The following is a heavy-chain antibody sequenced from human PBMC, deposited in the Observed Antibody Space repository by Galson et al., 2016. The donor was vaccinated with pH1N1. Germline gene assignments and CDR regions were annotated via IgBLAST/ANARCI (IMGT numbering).Heavy chain of an antibody. J-gene: IGHJ4*02. CDR2: NIPTFGPP. CDR1: GGTFNTYG. D-gene: IGHD2-8*01. V-gene: IGHV1-69*13. CDR3: ATLRQWSTYPCGPPDN. Sequence: SVKVSCKASGGTFNTYGVTWVRQAPGQGLEWVGGNIPTFGPPSHSQKFQGRVTLTADESATTTYMELSGLKSDDTALYYCATLRQWSTYPCGPPDNWGQGALISVST.